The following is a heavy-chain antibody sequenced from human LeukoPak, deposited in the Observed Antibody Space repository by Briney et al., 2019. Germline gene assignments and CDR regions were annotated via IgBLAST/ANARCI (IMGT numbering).Heavy chain of an antibody. CDR2: IFYTGNA. CDR3: ARSALDNTRFYYVPFDY. J-gene: IGHJ4*02. V-gene: IGHV4-59*01. D-gene: IGHD3-22*01. CDR1: GGSISGYH. Sequence: PSETLSLTCTVTGGSISGYHWNWIRQSPGKGLEWIANIFYTGNADYNPSLKSRVTISVDMSKNEISLLLSSVTAADTAVYYCARSALDNTRFYYVPFDYWGLGALVTVSS.